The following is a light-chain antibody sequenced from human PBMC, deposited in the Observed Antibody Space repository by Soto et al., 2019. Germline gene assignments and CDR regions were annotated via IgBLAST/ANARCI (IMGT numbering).Light chain of an antibody. CDR3: CSFAGTSFVM. Sequence: QSALIQPASVSGSPGQSITISCTGSSNDIGRYNLVSWYQKHPGKAPKFIIYEANKRPSGVSDRFSGSKSGNTASLTISGLHADDEADYYCCSFAGTSFVMFGGGTKLTVL. V-gene: IGLV2-23*01. CDR2: EAN. CDR1: SNDIGRYNL. J-gene: IGLJ3*02.